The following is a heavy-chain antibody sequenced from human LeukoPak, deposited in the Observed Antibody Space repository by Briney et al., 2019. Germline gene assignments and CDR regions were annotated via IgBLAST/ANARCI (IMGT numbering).Heavy chain of an antibody. CDR3: AKSFRGGYYYYYGMDV. CDR1: GFTFSSYA. V-gene: IGHV3-23*01. CDR2: ISGSGGST. D-gene: IGHD3-10*01. Sequence: PGGSLRLSCAASGFTFSSYAMSWVRQAPGRGLECVLAISGSGGSTYYADAVKGRFTISRDNSKHTLYLQMNSLRAEDTAVYYCAKSFRGGYYYYYGMDVWGQGTTVTVSS. J-gene: IGHJ6*02.